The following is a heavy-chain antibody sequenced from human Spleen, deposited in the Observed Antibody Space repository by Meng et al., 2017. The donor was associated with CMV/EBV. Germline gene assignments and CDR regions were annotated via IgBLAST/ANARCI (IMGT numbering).Heavy chain of an antibody. CDR2: LSNTGNTI. CDR1: GFTFSDYY. Sequence: GGSLRLSCAASGFTFSDYYMSWIRQAPGKGLEWVSYLSNTGNTIYYADSVKGRFTISRDNAKSSLSLQMHSLRAEDTAVYYCARIDFYGMDVWGQGTTVTVSS. J-gene: IGHJ6*02. CDR3: ARIDFYGMDV. V-gene: IGHV3-11*04.